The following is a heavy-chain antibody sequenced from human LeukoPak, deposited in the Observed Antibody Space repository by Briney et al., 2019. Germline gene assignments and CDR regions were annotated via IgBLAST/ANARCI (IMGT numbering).Heavy chain of an antibody. J-gene: IGHJ5*02. V-gene: IGHV1-18*01. CDR2: ISAYNGNT. Sequence: ASVKVSCKASGHTFTSYGISWVRQAPGQGLEWMGWISAYNGNTNYAQKLQGRVTMTTDTSTSTAYMELRSLRSDDTAVYYCARQYSIREWFDPWGQGTLVTVSS. CDR1: GHTFTSYG. D-gene: IGHD6-13*01. CDR3: ARQYSIREWFDP.